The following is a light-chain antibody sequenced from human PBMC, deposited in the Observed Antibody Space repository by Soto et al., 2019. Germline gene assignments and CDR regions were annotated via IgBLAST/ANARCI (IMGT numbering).Light chain of an antibody. CDR2: GAS. CDR1: QSVGSN. J-gene: IGKJ2*01. V-gene: IGKV3D-15*01. CDR3: QQYNNWPPYT. Sequence: EVVMTQSPATLSVSPGERATVSCRASQSVGSNLAWYQQKPGQAPRLLIYGASTRACGIPARFTGSGSGTEFTLTISSLQSEDFALYYCQQYNNWPPYTFGQGTNLDIK.